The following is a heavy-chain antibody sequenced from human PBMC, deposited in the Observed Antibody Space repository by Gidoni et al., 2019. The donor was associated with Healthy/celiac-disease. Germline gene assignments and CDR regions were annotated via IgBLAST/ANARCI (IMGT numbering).Heavy chain of an antibody. V-gene: IGHV3-21*01. D-gene: IGHD5-18*01. J-gene: IGHJ4*02. CDR1: GFTFSSYS. Sequence: EVQLVESGGGLVKPGGSLRLSCAASGFTFSSYSMNWVRQAPGKGLEWVSSISSSSSYIYYADSVKGRFTISRDNAKNSLYLQMNSLRAEDTAVYYCAREADVDTAMVDYWGQGTLVTVSS. CDR3: AREADVDTAMVDY. CDR2: ISSSSSYI.